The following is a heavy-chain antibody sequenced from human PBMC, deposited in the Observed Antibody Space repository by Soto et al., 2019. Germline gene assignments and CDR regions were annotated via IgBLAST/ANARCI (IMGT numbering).Heavy chain of an antibody. CDR3: ARGYYDFWSCYRIPLYYFDY. D-gene: IGHD3-3*01. CDR2: SYHSGST. V-gene: IGHV4-4*02. J-gene: IGHJ4*02. CDR1: SGSISSSNW. Sequence: QVQLQESGPGLVKPSGTLSLTCAVSSGSISSSNWWSXXRXPPGKGLERIGESYHSGSTNYNPSLKSRVTISVDKSKNQFSLKLSSVTAADTAVYYCARGYYDFWSCYRIPLYYFDYWGQGTLVTVSS.